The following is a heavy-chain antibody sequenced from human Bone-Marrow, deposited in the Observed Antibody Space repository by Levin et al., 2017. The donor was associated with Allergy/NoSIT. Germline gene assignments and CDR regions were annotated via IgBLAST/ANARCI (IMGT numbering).Heavy chain of an antibody. CDR3: ARDRDDYGDPDGAFDI. V-gene: IGHV3-48*02. CDR2: ISGSSSLI. CDR1: GFTFNNYG. Sequence: AGGSLRLSCAASGFTFNNYGMNWVRQAPGKGLEWISYISGSSSLIYYADSVRGRFTVSRDTGKTSLFLQMNSLRDGDTAVYYCARDRDDYGDPDGAFDIWGHGTMVTVSS. J-gene: IGHJ3*02. D-gene: IGHD4-17*01.